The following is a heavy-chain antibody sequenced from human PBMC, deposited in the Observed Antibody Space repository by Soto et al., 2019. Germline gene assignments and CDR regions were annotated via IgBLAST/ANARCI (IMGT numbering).Heavy chain of an antibody. V-gene: IGHV3-48*01. Sequence: GGSLRLSCAASGFTFSTYNMNWVRQAPGKGLEWVSYISDSSSTIHYADSVKGRFTISRDNAKNSLYLQMNSLRAEDTAVYYCARDDDPYYDDSSGYHFDVWGQGALVTVSS. CDR1: GFTFSTYN. D-gene: IGHD3-22*01. J-gene: IGHJ4*02. CDR3: ARDDDPYYDDSSGYHFDV. CDR2: ISDSSSTI.